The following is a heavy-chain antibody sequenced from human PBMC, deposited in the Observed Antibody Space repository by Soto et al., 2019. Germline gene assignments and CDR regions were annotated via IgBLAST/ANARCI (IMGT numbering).Heavy chain of an antibody. Sequence: SETLSLTCTISGGSVSTYYWSWIRQPPGKELEWIGLTSYSGNTNYNPSLKSRVAIAVDTSKNQFSLTLSSVTAADTAVYYCARDRVGPLDYWGQGTLVTVSS. V-gene: IGHV4-59*02. CDR1: GGSVSTYY. CDR3: ARDRVGPLDY. J-gene: IGHJ4*02. CDR2: TSYSGNT. D-gene: IGHD1-26*01.